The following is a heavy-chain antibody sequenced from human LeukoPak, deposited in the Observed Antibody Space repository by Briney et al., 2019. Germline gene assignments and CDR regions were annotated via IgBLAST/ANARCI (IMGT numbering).Heavy chain of an antibody. D-gene: IGHD3-9*01. V-gene: IGHV3-23*01. J-gene: IGHJ4*02. CDR2: ISGGGGST. CDR1: GFTFSSYA. CDR3: AKERAVLRYFNWLADENDY. Sequence: PGGSLRLSCAASGFTFSSYAMSWVRQAPGKGLEWVSAISGGGGSTYYADSVKGRFTISRDNSKNTLYLQMNSLRAEDTAVYYCAKERAVLRYFNWLADENDYWGQGTLVPVSS.